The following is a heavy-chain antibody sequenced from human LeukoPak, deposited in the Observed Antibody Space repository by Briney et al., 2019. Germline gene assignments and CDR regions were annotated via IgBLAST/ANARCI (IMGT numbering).Heavy chain of an antibody. Sequence: GASVTVSCKASGYTFTSYYMHWVRQAPGQGLQWMGIINPSGGSTTYAQKVQDRVTMTRDTSTSTVYMELSSLRSEDTAVYYCARNQRGVTAMDANLDYWGQGTLVTVSS. CDR2: INPSGGST. CDR1: GYTFTSYY. CDR3: ARNQRGVTAMDANLDY. D-gene: IGHD5-18*01. V-gene: IGHV1-46*01. J-gene: IGHJ4*02.